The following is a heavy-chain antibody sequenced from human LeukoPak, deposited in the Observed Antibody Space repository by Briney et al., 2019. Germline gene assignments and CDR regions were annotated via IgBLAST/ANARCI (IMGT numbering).Heavy chain of an antibody. V-gene: IGHV4-31*03. CDR3: ASGPAAIRWFDP. Sequence: SQTLSLTCTVSGGSISSGGYYWSWIRQHPGKGLEWIGYIYYSGSTYYNPSLRSRVTISVDTSKNQFSLKLSSVTAADTAVYYCASGPAAIRWFDPWGQGTLVTVSS. CDR1: GGSISSGGYY. J-gene: IGHJ5*02. D-gene: IGHD2-2*01. CDR2: IYYSGST.